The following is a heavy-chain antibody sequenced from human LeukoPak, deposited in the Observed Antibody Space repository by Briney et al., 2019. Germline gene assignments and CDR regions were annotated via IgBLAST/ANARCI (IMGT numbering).Heavy chain of an antibody. Sequence: GGSLRLSCAASGFTFSIYGMSWVRQAPGKGLEWVSAIRSGGENTYYADSVRGRFTISRDNSRGTLSLQMNSLRAEDTAVYFCAILSWDGRGSFYWGQGTLVTVSS. J-gene: IGHJ4*02. CDR2: IRSGGENT. CDR1: GFTFSIYG. V-gene: IGHV3-23*01. D-gene: IGHD2/OR15-2a*01. CDR3: AILSWDGRGSFY.